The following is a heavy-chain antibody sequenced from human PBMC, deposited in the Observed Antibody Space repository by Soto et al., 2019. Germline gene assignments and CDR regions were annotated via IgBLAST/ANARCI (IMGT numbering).Heavy chain of an antibody. CDR1: GYIFINYG. J-gene: IGHJ5*02. D-gene: IGHD2-2*01. CDR3: ARDEVPAANWLDR. V-gene: IGHV1-18*01. CDR2: ISGYNGNT. Sequence: ASVKVSCKASGYIFINYGITWVRQAPGQGLEWMGWISGYNGNTKYADRLQGRVTMTTDTSTTTAYMELRSLRSDDTAVYYCARDEVPAANWLDRWGQGTLVTVYS.